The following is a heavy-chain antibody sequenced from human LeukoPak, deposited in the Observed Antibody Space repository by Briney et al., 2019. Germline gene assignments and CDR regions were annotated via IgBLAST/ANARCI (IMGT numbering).Heavy chain of an antibody. CDR1: GFTFSSYE. CDR3: ASISGYSSSSPDY. V-gene: IGHV3-21*01. J-gene: IGHJ4*02. D-gene: IGHD6-6*01. Sequence: GGSLRLSCAASGFTFSSYEMNWVRQAPGKGLEWVSSISSSSSYIYYADSVKGRFTISRDNAKNSLYLQMNSLRAEDTAVYYCASISGYSSSSPDYWGQRTLVTVSS. CDR2: ISSSSSYI.